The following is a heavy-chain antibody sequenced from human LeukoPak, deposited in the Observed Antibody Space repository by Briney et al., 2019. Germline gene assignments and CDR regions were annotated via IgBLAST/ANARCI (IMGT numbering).Heavy chain of an antibody. CDR2: ISADGATI. Sequence: GGSLRLSCAASGFDFNIYEMTWVRQAPGKGLEWVSYISADGATIYYADSVKGRFTISRDTMKSSLHLQMSSLRADDTAVYYCAGSRYPEPQDLNYWGQGTLVIVS. V-gene: IGHV3-48*03. J-gene: IGHJ4*02. CDR3: AGSRYPEPQDLNY. CDR1: GFDFNIYE. D-gene: IGHD3-10*01.